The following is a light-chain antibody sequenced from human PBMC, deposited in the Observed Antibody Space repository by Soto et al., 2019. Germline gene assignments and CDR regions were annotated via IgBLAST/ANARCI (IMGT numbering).Light chain of an antibody. CDR2: GAS. CDR1: QSVVNN. CDR3: QQYNNWPWT. J-gene: IGKJ1*01. Sequence: EIVMTQSPATLSVSPGERATLSCSASQSVVNNLAWYQQKPGQDPRLLIYGASTRAPGFPARFSGSGSGTDFTLTISSLQSEDFAVYYCQQYNNWPWTFGQGTKVAIK. V-gene: IGKV3-15*01.